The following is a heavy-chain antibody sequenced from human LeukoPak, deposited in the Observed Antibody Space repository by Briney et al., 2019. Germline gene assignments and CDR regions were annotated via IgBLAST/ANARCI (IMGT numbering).Heavy chain of an antibody. CDR1: GGSFSGYY. CDR2: IRSKAYGGTT. J-gene: IGHJ4*02. Sequence: LSLTCAGYGGSFSGYYWSWIRQPPGKGLEWVGFIRSKAYGGTTEYAASVKGRFTISRDDSKSIAYLQMNSLRTEDTAVYYCTRDGSGYDYRNSYWGQGTLVTVSS. D-gene: IGHD5-12*01. V-gene: IGHV3-49*03. CDR3: TRDGSGYDYRNSY.